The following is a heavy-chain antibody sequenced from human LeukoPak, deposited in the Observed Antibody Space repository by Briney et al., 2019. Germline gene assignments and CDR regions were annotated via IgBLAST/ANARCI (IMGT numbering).Heavy chain of an antibody. CDR2: MYYSGST. Sequence: SETLSLTCTVAGGSISSYYWSWIRQPPGKGLEWIGFMYYSGSTKYNPSLKSRVTMSIDTSKNQFSLKLSSVTAADTAVYYCALRYFDRDYWGQGTLVTVSS. V-gene: IGHV4-59*08. D-gene: IGHD3-9*01. CDR1: GGSISSYY. CDR3: ALRYFDRDY. J-gene: IGHJ4*02.